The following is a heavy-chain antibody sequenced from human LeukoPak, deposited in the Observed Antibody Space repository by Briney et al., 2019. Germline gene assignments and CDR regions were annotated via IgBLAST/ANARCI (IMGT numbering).Heavy chain of an antibody. Sequence: GASVKVSCKASGYTFTSYDINWVRQATGQGLEWMGWINPNSGGTNYAQNFQGRVTMIRDTSISTAYMELRRLRSDDTAVYFCAREPPYTGHCDITTCDVSRFDLWGQGTLVTVSS. CDR3: AREPPYTGHCDITTCDVSRFDL. D-gene: IGHD2-2*01. CDR2: INPNSGGT. V-gene: IGHV1-2*02. CDR1: GYTFTSYD. J-gene: IGHJ4*02.